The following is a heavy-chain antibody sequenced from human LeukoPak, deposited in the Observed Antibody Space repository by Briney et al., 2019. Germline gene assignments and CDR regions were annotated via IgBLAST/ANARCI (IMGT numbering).Heavy chain of an antibody. CDR1: GASVSSSSYC. CDR3: ARRNYPYYFDY. CDR2: IACDGYN. D-gene: IGHD4-11*01. J-gene: IGHJ4*02. Sequence: SETLSLTCTVSGASVSSSSYCWCGVRQPPGKGLEWIATIACDGYNYYNPTLKTRVTTSVDTSNNQFSLRLTSMTAADTAVYYCARRNYPYYFDYWGQGTLVTVSS. V-gene: IGHV4-39*01.